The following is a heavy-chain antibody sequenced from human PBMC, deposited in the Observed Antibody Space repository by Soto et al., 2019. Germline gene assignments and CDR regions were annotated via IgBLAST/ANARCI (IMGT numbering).Heavy chain of an antibody. D-gene: IGHD2-8*01. V-gene: IGHV6-1*01. CDR1: GDSVSSSSAA. CDR2: TYYRSKWYN. Sequence: SQTLSLTCAISGDSVSSSSAAWNWIRQSPSRGLEWLGRTYYRSKWYNDYAVSVKSRITINPDTSKNQFSLQLNSVTPEDTAVYYCARDRCTNGVCYLAAGYFQHWGQGTLVTVSS. J-gene: IGHJ1*01. CDR3: ARDRCTNGVCYLAAGYFQH.